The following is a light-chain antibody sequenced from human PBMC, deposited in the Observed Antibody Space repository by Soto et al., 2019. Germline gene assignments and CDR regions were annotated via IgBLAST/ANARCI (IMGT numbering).Light chain of an antibody. V-gene: IGLV2-11*01. CDR2: DVS. Sequence: QSALTQPRSVSGSPGQSVTISCTGTSSDVGGYNYVSWYQQHPGKAPKLMIYDVSKRPSGVPDRFSGSKSGHTASLTISGIQSEDEADYYCCSYAGSYTFVFGTGTKLTVL. CDR1: SSDVGGYNY. CDR3: CSYAGSYTFV. J-gene: IGLJ1*01.